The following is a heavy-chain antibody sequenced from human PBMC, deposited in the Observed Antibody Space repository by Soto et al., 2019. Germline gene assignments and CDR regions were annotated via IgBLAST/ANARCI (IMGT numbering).Heavy chain of an antibody. J-gene: IGHJ4*02. V-gene: IGHV3-21*01. D-gene: IGHD3-10*01. CDR2: ISSSSSYI. CDR1: GFTFSSYS. Sequence: GGSLRLSCAASGFTFSSYSMNWVRQAPGKGLEWVSSISSSSSYIYYADSVKGRFTISRDNTKNSLYLQMNSLRAEDTAVYYCARDYYGSEPTNDYWGQGTLVTVSS. CDR3: ARDYYGSEPTNDY.